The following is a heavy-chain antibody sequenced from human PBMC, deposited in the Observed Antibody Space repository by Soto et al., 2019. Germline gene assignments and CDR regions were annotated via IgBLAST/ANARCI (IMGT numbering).Heavy chain of an antibody. CDR1: GFTFSRYA. CDR2: ISSTGGST. J-gene: IGHJ6*02. CDR3: AKDVKGSGSLPSYYYGMDV. V-gene: IGHV3-23*01. Sequence: VQLLESGGGLVQPGGSLRISCAASGFTFSRYAMSWVRQAPGKGLEWVSAISSTGGSTYYGDSLKGRFTISRDNSKNPLYLQMHSLRAEDTALYYCAKDVKGSGSLPSYYYGMDVWGQGTTVTVSS. D-gene: IGHD3-10*01.